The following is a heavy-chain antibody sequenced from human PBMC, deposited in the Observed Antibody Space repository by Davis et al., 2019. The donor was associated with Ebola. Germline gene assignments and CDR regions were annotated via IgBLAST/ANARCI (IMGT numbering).Heavy chain of an antibody. J-gene: IGHJ3*02. D-gene: IGHD2-8*02. V-gene: IGHV5-51*01. CDR2: IYTGDSDT. CDR1: EDSFTSYW. CDR3: ASLRRTITGMDDAFDI. Sequence: KVSCKDSEDSFTSYWIGWVRQMPGKGLEWMGIIYTGDSDTRYSPSFRGRVTISADKSTRTAYLQWGSLKASDTAMYYCASLRRTITGMDDAFDIWGQGTMVTVSS.